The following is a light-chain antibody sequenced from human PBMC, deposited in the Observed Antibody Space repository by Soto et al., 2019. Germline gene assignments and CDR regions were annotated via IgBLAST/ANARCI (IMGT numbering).Light chain of an antibody. CDR2: EVN. CDR1: SSDVGGYNY. J-gene: IGLJ2*01. V-gene: IGLV2-8*01. CDR3: RAFAGSSTL. Sequence: QSALTQPPSASGSPGQSVTISCTGTSSDVGGYNYVSWYQQHPGKAPKLMIYEVNKRPSGVPDRFSGSKSGNTASLTVSGLQAEDDADYYSRAFAGSSTLFGGGTKLTVL.